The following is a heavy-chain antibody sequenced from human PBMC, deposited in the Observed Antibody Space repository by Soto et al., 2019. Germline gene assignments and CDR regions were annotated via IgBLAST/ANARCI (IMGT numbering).Heavy chain of an antibody. D-gene: IGHD2-15*01. J-gene: IGHJ4*02. CDR1: GFTFSSCA. Sequence: GGSLRLSCAASGFTFSSCAMGWVRQAPGKGLEWVSSISVNGGSTYYADSVKGRFTISRDNSKNILYLHMISLRAEDTAVYYCAKERNSRYSSGSDSWGQGTLVTVSS. V-gene: IGHV3-23*01. CDR3: AKERNSRYSSGSDS. CDR2: ISVNGGST.